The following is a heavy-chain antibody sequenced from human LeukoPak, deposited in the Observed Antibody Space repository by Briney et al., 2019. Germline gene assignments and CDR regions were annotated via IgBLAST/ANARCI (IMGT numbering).Heavy chain of an antibody. D-gene: IGHD5-12*01. J-gene: IGHJ4*02. CDR2: ISSSGTTM. Sequence: GGSLRLSCAASGFTFSSYEMNWVRQAPGKGLEWVSYISSSGTTMYYADSVKGRFTISRDNAKNSLYLQMNSLRAEDTAVYYCARARGGLRFIDYWGQGAVVAVSS. CDR3: ARARGGLRFIDY. V-gene: IGHV3-48*03. CDR1: GFTFSSYE.